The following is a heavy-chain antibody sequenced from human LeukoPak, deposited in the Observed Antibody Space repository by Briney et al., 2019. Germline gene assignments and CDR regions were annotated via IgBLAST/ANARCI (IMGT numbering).Heavy chain of an antibody. CDR3: AKFRSLRYSSGPLDY. J-gene: IGHJ4*02. CDR1: GFTFSSCA. Sequence: GGSLRLSCAASGFTFSSCAMSWVRQTPGKGLEWVSAISGSGGSTYYADSVKGRFTISRDNSKNTLYLQMNSLRAEDTAVYYCAKFRSLRYSSGPLDYWGQGTLVTVSS. D-gene: IGHD6-19*01. CDR2: ISGSGGST. V-gene: IGHV3-23*01.